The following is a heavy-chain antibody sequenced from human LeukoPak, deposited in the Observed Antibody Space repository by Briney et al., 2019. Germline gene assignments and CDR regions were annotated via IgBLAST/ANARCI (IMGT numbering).Heavy chain of an antibody. D-gene: IGHD6-19*01. J-gene: IGHJ4*02. Sequence: SETLSLTCTVSGGSISSGDYYWSWIRQPPGKGLEWIGYIYYSGSTYYNPSLKSRVTISVDTSKNQFSLKLSSVTAADTAVYYCARDQNSSGWYGYFDYWGQGTLVTVSS. V-gene: IGHV4-30-4*01. CDR2: IYYSGST. CDR3: ARDQNSSGWYGYFDY. CDR1: GGSISSGDYY.